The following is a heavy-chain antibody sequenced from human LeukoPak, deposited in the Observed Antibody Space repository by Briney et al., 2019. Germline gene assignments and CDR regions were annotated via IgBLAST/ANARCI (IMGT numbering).Heavy chain of an antibody. D-gene: IGHD2-8*01. CDR1: GFTFSSYA. Sequence: GGSLRLSCAASGFTFSSYAMFWVRQAPGKGLEWVAVISNDGNNKQYADSVKGRFTISRDNSKNTLYLQMNSLRADDTAVYHCAKDGLMRFFDYWGQGTLVTVSS. J-gene: IGHJ4*02. CDR2: ISNDGNNK. V-gene: IGHV3-30*18. CDR3: AKDGLMRFFDY.